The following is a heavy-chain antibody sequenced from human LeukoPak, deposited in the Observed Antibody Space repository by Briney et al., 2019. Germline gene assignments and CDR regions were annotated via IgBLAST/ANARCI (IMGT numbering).Heavy chain of an antibody. V-gene: IGHV1-8*02. CDR2: MNPNSGIT. CDR3: ARVSRLRRHIVVVPAAMQDSDYDSSGQPLAY. J-gene: IGHJ4*02. D-gene: IGHD2-2*01. CDR1: GYTFTGYY. Sequence: ASVKVSCKASGYTFTGYYMHWVRQATGQGLEWMGWMNPNSGITGYAQKFQGRVTMTRNTSISTAYMELSSLRSEDTAVYYCARVSRLRRHIVVVPAAMQDSDYDSSGQPLAYWGQGTLVTVSS.